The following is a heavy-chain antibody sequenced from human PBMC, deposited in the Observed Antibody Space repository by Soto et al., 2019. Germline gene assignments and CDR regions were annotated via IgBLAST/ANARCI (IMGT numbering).Heavy chain of an antibody. CDR2: IYPGDSDT. V-gene: IGHV5-51*01. CDR1: GYSFTSYW. CDR3: ARTSAAGKYYYGMDV. D-gene: IGHD6-13*01. Sequence: PGESLKISCKGSGYSFTSYWIGWVRQMPGKGLEWMGIIYPGDSDTRYSPSFQGQVTISADKSISTAYLQWSSLKASDTAMYYCARTSAAGKYYYGMDVWGQGTAVTVSS. J-gene: IGHJ6*02.